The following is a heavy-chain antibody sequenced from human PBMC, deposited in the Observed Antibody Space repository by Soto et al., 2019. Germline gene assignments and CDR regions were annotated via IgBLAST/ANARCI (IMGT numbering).Heavy chain of an antibody. J-gene: IGHJ4*02. CDR1: GGSFSGYY. CDR3: ARVGYYDILTGYKY. D-gene: IGHD3-9*01. V-gene: IGHV4-34*01. CDR2: INHSGST. Sequence: QVQLQQWGAGLLKPSETLSLTCAVYGGSFSGYYWSWIRQPPGKGLEWIGEINHSGSTNYNPSLKSRVTISVDTSKNQFSLKLSSVTAADTAVYYCARVGYYDILTGYKYWGQGTLVTVSS.